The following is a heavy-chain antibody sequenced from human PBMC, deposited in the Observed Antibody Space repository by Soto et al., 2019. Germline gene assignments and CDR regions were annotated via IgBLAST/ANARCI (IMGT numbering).Heavy chain of an antibody. CDR2: TSATGSTT. D-gene: IGHD1-1*01. Sequence: GGSLRLSCAVSGFTFSTHAMSWVRQAPGKGLEWVSGTSATGSTTYYADSVKGQFTISRDNSKKTVYLHMTSLRAEDTALYYCAKDFELPDGDYYHYGMDVWGQGTTVTVSS. CDR1: GFTFSTHA. J-gene: IGHJ6*02. CDR3: AKDFELPDGDYYHYGMDV. V-gene: IGHV3-23*01.